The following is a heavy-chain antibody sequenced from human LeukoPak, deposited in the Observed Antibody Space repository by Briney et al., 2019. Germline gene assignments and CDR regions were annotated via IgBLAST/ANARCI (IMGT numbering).Heavy chain of an antibody. Sequence: ASVKVSCKASGYTFTGYYMHWVRQAPGQGLEWMGWINPNSGGTNYAQKFQGRVTMTRDTSISTAYMELSRLRSDDTAVYYCARGIMVRGVDTYYYYMDAWGKGTTVTISS. D-gene: IGHD3-10*01. CDR2: INPNSGGT. J-gene: IGHJ6*03. CDR1: GYTFTGYY. CDR3: ARGIMVRGVDTYYYYMDA. V-gene: IGHV1-2*02.